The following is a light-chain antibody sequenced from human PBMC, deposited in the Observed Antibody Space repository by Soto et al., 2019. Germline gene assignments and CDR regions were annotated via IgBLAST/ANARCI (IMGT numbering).Light chain of an antibody. J-gene: IGKJ2*01. CDR3: QEYDSYSYA. Sequence: DLQMTQSPSTLSASVGDRVTITCRASESVSMWLAWYQQKPGKAPKLLIYDATTLESGVPSRFSGRSSDTEFTLTISSLQPDDFATYYCQEYDSYSYAFGQGTKLE. CDR1: ESVSMW. CDR2: DAT. V-gene: IGKV1-5*01.